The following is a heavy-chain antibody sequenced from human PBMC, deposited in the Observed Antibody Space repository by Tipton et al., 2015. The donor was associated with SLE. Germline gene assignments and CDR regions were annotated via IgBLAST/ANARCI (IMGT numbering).Heavy chain of an antibody. CDR3: AKWVRDCGGDCPYYNDY. V-gene: IGHV3-23*03. CDR1: GFTFSTYA. CDR2: IYSLGSS. D-gene: IGHD2-21*01. Sequence: GSLRLSCVASGFTFSTYALTWVRQAPGKGLEWVSSIYSLGSSDYADSVKGRFTVSRDNSRNTLYLQMNNLNADDTAVYYCAKWVRDCGGDCPYYNDYWGQGTQVTVSS. J-gene: IGHJ4*02.